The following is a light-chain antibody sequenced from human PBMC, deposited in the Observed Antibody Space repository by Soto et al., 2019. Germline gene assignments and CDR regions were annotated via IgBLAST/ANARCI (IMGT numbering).Light chain of an antibody. CDR3: CSYAGDGTFYV. Sequence: QSVLTQPASMSGSPGQSIAISCTGTSSDVGSYNFVSWYQQHPGKAPKLMIYEDVKRPSGVSNRFSGTKSGNTASLTISGLQAEDEADYFCCSYAGDGTFYVFGTGTKLTVL. CDR1: SSDVGSYNF. CDR2: EDV. J-gene: IGLJ1*01. V-gene: IGLV2-23*01.